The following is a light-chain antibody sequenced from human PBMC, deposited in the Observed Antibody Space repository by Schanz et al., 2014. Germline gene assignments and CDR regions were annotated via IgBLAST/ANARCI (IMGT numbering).Light chain of an antibody. CDR3: SSYAGSNSFVV. Sequence: QSVLTQPPSASGSPGQSVTISCTGTSSDVGGYNYVSWYQQHPGKAPKLMIYDVSKRPSGVPDRFSGSKSGNTASLTVSGLQAEDEADYYCSSYAGSNSFVVFGGGTKLTVL. CDR2: DVS. J-gene: IGLJ2*01. CDR1: SSDVGGYNY. V-gene: IGLV2-8*01.